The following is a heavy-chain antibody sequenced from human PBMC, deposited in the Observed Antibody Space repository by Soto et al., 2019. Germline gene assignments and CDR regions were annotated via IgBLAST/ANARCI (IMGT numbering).Heavy chain of an antibody. CDR3: ARESCRSASCYRGDQ. J-gene: IGHJ4*02. D-gene: IGHD2-2*02. CDR2: IYFTGST. Sequence: PSATLCVTSGAAEGTLSGFYGSWVRQPLGKGLEWIGYIYFTGSTNYNPSLKSRAIISVHTSTNQFSLKLNSVTAADTAVDYWARESCRSASCYRGDQWGQGTLVTFSS. CDR1: EGTLSGFY. V-gene: IGHV4-59*01.